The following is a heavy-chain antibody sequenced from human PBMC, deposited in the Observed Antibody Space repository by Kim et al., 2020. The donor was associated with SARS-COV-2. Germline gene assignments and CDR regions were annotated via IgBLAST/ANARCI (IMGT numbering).Heavy chain of an antibody. D-gene: IGHD6-19*01. CDR2: IWYDGSNK. V-gene: IGHV3-33*06. CDR1: GFTFSSYG. CDR3: AKSPSSGWYRFNYYYYYGMDV. Sequence: GGSLRLSCAASGFTFSSYGMHWVRQAPGKGLEWVAVIWYDGSNKYYADSVKGRFTISRDNSKNTLYLQMNSLRAEDTAVYYCAKSPSSGWYRFNYYYYYGMDVWGQGTTVTVSS. J-gene: IGHJ6*02.